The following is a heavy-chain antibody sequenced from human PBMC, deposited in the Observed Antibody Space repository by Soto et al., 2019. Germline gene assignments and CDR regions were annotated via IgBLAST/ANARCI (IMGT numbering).Heavy chain of an antibody. CDR2: IYHSGST. J-gene: IGHJ6*02. CDR1: GYSISSGYY. Sequence: SETLSLTCAVSGYSISSGYYWGWIRQPPGKGLEWIGSIYHSGSTYYNPSLKSRVTISVDTSKNQFSLKLSSVTAADTAVYYCARVVSGHSSSWWRDYYYYGMDVWGQGTTVTVSS. CDR3: ARVVSGHSSSWWRDYYYYGMDV. D-gene: IGHD6-13*01. V-gene: IGHV4-38-2*01.